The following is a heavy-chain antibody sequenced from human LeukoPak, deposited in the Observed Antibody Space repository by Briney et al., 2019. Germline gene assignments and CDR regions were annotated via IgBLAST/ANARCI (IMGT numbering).Heavy chain of an antibody. CDR3: ARSGGASGLPQQLGHNFYDY. V-gene: IGHV6-1*01. J-gene: IGHJ4*02. Sequence: SQTLSLTCAISGDSVSSNSAAWNWIRQSPSRGLEWLGRTYYRSKWYNDYAESVKSRITINPDTSKSQFSLQLNSVTPEDTAVYYCARSGGASGLPQQLGHNFYDYWGQGTLVTVSS. D-gene: IGHD6-13*01. CDR1: GDSVSSNSAA. CDR2: TYYRSKWYN.